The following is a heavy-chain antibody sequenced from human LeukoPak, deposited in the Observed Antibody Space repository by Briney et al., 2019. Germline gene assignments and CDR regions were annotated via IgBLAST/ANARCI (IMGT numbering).Heavy chain of an antibody. Sequence: GGSLRLSCAASGFSVRDNYMSWVRQAPGKGLQGVSVIYSGGSTNYADSVKGRFTISRDKSKNTLYLQMNNLRAEDTAVYYCAREKKCSGGSCYGDAFDLWGQGTMVTVSS. D-gene: IGHD2-15*01. CDR3: AREKKCSGGSCYGDAFDL. CDR1: GFSVRDNY. V-gene: IGHV3-66*01. J-gene: IGHJ3*01. CDR2: IYSGGST.